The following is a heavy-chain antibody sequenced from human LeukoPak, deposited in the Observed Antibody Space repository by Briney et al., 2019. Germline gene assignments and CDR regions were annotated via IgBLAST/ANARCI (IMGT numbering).Heavy chain of an antibody. D-gene: IGHD3-10*01. J-gene: IGHJ3*02. V-gene: IGHV3-30-3*01. CDR2: ISYDGSNK. CDR3: ARDGVLYAFDI. CDR1: GFTFSSYA. Sequence: PGGSLRLSCAASGFTFSSYAMHWVRQAPGKGLEWVAVISYDGSNKYYADSVKGRFTISRGNSKNTLYLQMNSLRAEDTAVYYCARDGVLYAFDIWGQGTMVTVSS.